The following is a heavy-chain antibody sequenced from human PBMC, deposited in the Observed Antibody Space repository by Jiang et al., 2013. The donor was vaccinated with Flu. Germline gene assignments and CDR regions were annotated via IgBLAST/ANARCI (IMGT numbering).Heavy chain of an antibody. CDR1: GGSISSYY. D-gene: IGHD3-10*01. J-gene: IGHJ3*02. CDR3: ARDRGGRDDAFDI. Sequence: GLVKPSETLSLTCTVSGGSISSYYWSWIRQPPGKGLEWIGYIYYSGSTNYNPSLKSRVTISVDTSKNQFSLKLSSVTAADTAVYYCARDRGGRDDAFDIWGQGTMVTVSS. CDR2: IYYSGST. V-gene: IGHV4-59*01.